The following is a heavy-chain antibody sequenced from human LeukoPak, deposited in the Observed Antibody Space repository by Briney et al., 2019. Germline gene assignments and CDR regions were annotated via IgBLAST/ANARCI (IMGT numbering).Heavy chain of an antibody. CDR2: ISSSGTT. CDR1: GLRFSSYG. V-gene: IGHV3-48*02. Sequence: PGGSLRLSCAASGLRFSSYGMNWVRQAPGKGLEWTSFISSSGTTSYADSVKGRFTISRDNGKNSLYLQMNSLRDEDTAVYYCASGPLGWSDYWGQGALVTVSS. D-gene: IGHD1-26*01. CDR3: ASGPLGWSDY. J-gene: IGHJ4*02.